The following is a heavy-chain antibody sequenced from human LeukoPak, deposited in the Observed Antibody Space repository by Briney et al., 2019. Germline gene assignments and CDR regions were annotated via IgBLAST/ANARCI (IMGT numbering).Heavy chain of an antibody. CDR1: GFTVSSNY. CDR2: IYSGGST. CDR3: ARLPPGYYMDV. D-gene: IGHD3-22*01. V-gene: IGHV3-53*01. Sequence: PGGSLRLSCAASGFTVSSNYMSWVRQAPGKGLEWVSVIYSGGSTYYADSVKGRFTISRDNSKNTLYLQMTSLRAADTAVYYCARLPPGYYMDVWGKGTTVTVSS. J-gene: IGHJ6*03.